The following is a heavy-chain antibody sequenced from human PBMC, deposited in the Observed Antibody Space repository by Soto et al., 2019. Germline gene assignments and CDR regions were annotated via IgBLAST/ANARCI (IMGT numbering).Heavy chain of an antibody. CDR2: IFYSGGT. CDR3: ASQVSGYYDGWFDP. J-gene: IGHJ5*02. D-gene: IGHD3-22*01. CDR1: GGSILDSTYY. Sequence: QLLLQESGPGLVKPSETLSLTCTVSGGSILDSTYYWAWIRQSPGKGLEWIGTIFYSGGTFYTPSLKIQVTRSVDTSNNHFCLQLSSVTAADTAVYYCASQVSGYYDGWFDPWGQGSLVTVSS. V-gene: IGHV4-39*02.